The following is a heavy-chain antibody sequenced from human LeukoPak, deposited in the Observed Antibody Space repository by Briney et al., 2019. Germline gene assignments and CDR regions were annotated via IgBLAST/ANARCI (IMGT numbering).Heavy chain of an antibody. D-gene: IGHD3-10*01. CDR2: ISGSGGST. CDR1: GFTFSSYA. J-gene: IGHJ5*02. V-gene: IGHV3-23*01. CDR3: ARFGELGWFDP. Sequence: GGSLRLSCAASGFTFSSYAMSWVRQAPGKGQEWVSAISGSGGSTYYADSVKGRFTISRDNSKNTLYLQMNSLRAEDTAVYYCARFGELGWFDPWGQGTLVTVSS.